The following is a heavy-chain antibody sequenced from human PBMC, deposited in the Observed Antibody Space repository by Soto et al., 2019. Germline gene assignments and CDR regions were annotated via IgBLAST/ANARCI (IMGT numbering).Heavy chain of an antibody. D-gene: IGHD3-9*01. CDR3: ARAFPSYDIWTGYYYNWFDP. J-gene: IGHJ5*02. Sequence: VQLVQSGAEVKKPGASVKVSCKASGYTFTSYGISWVRQAPGQGLEWMGWISAYNGNTNYAQKMQGRVTMTTDTSTSTAYMELRSLRSDDTAVYYCARAFPSYDIWTGYYYNWFDPWGQGTLVTVSS. V-gene: IGHV1-18*01. CDR1: GYTFTSYG. CDR2: ISAYNGNT.